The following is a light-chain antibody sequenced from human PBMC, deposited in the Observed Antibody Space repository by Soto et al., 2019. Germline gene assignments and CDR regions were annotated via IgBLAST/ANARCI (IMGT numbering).Light chain of an antibody. CDR1: QGVSDW. J-gene: IGKJ5*01. Sequence: DIQMTQSPSSVSASVGDSFTITCRSSQGVSDWVAWYQQKPGEAPKLLIYGSSSLLSGVPSRFSGTRSGTDFTLTISRLEPEDFAVYHCQQYGSSPLITFGQGTRLEI. CDR3: QQYGSSPLIT. V-gene: IGKV1-12*01. CDR2: GSS.